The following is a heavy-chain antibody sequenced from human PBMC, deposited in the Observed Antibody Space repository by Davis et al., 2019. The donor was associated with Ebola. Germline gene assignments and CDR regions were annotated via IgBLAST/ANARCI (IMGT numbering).Heavy chain of an antibody. V-gene: IGHV4-61*01. J-gene: IGHJ4*02. CDR1: GGSVSSATYY. Sequence: SETLSLTCTVSGGSVSSATYYWSWIRQPPGKGLEWIGYMYYSGSTNYNPSLKSRVTISIDTSKNQFSLRFDSVTAADTAVYYCAGGLSGSPPPAAIFHYWGQGTLVTVSS. D-gene: IGHD2-2*01. CDR2: MYYSGST. CDR3: AGGLSGSPPPAAIFHY.